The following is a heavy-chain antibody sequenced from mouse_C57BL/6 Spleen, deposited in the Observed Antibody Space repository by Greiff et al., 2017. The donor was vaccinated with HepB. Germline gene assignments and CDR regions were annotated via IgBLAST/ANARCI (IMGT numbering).Heavy chain of an antibody. J-gene: IGHJ2*01. CDR3: ARGAADYFDY. Sequence: DVMLVESGGGLVKPGGSLKLSCAASGFTFSDYGMHWVCQAPEKGLEWVAYISSGSSTIYYADTVKGRFTISRDNAKNTLFLQMTSLRSEDTAMYYCARGAADYFDYWGQGTTLTVSS. CDR1: GFTFSDYG. CDR2: ISSGSSTI. V-gene: IGHV5-17*01.